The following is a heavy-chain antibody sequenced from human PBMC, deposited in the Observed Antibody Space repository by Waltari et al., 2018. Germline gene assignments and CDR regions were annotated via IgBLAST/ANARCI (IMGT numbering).Heavy chain of an antibody. J-gene: IGHJ6*03. CDR2: INHSGST. Sequence: QVQLQQWGAGLLKPSETLSLTCAVYGGSFSGYYWSWLPQPPGKGLEWIGEINHSGSTNYNPSLKSRVTISVDTSKNQFSLKLSSVTAADTAVYYCAREEGYYYYYMDVWGKGTTVTVSS. V-gene: IGHV4-34*01. CDR1: GGSFSGYY. CDR3: AREEGYYYYYMDV.